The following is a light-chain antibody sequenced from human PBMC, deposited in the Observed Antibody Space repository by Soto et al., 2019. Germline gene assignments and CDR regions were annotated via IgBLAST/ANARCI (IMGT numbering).Light chain of an antibody. Sequence: QAVVTQPPSASGAPGHRVTISCSGSSSNIGSHTVNWYQKLPGTAPKLLIYSNNQRPSGVPDRFSGSKSGTSASLAISGLQSEDVADYYCATWDDSLSGYVFGTATKLTVL. CDR3: ATWDDSLSGYV. CDR1: SSNIGSHT. V-gene: IGLV1-44*01. CDR2: SNN. J-gene: IGLJ1*01.